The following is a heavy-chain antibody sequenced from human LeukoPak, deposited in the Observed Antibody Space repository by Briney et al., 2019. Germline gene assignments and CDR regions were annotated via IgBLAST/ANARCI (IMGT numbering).Heavy chain of an antibody. Sequence: PSETLSLTCTVSGGSISSGDYYWSWIRQPPGKGLEWIGYIYYSGSTYYNPSLKSRVTISVDTSKNQFSLKLSSVTAADTAVYYCATMVRGVIADAFDIWGQGTMVTVSS. CDR1: GGSISSGDYY. D-gene: IGHD3-10*01. CDR2: IYYSGST. CDR3: ATMVRGVIADAFDI. V-gene: IGHV4-30-4*01. J-gene: IGHJ3*02.